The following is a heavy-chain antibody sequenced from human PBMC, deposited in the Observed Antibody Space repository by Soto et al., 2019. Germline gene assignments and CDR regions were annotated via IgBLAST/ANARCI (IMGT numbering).Heavy chain of an antibody. J-gene: IGHJ5*02. Sequence: EVQLVESGGGLVKPGGSLRLSCAASGFIFSSYVMNWVRQAPGKGLEWVSSISSSRSYIYYADSVKGRFTISRDNAKHSLYLQMNRVRAEDTHVYYCARAPAGTLKRLDNWFDPWGQGTLVTVSS. V-gene: IGHV3-21*06. CDR2: ISSSRSYI. D-gene: IGHD1-1*01. CDR1: GFIFSSYV. CDR3: ARAPAGTLKRLDNWFDP.